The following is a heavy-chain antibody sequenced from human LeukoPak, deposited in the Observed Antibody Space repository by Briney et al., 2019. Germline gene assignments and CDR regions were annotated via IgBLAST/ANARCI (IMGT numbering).Heavy chain of an antibody. Sequence: SETLSLTCTVSGGSISNYFWSWIRQPAGKGLEWIGRIYNGGSPNYNPSLKSRVTISVDTSKNQFSLKLSSVTAADTAVYYCARAIVVVVTAPPYWYFDLWGRGTLVTVSS. CDR3: ARAIVVVVTAPPYWYFDL. CDR2: IYNGGSP. J-gene: IGHJ2*01. D-gene: IGHD2-21*02. CDR1: GGSISNYF. V-gene: IGHV4-4*07.